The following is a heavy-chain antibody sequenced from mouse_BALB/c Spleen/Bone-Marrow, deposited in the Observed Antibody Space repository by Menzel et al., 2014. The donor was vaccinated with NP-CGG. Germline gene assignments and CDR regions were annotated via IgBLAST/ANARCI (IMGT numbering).Heavy chain of an antibody. D-gene: IGHD1-1*01. Sequence: VQLKQSGPSLVKPSQTLSLTCSVTGDSITSGYWNWIRKFPGNKLEYMGYISYSGSTYYNPSLKSRISTTRDTSKNQYYLQLNSVTTEDTATYYCARYTVVARGAMDYWGQGTSVTVSS. CDR3: ARYTVVARGAMDY. V-gene: IGHV3-8*02. CDR2: ISYSGST. J-gene: IGHJ4*01. CDR1: GDSITSGY.